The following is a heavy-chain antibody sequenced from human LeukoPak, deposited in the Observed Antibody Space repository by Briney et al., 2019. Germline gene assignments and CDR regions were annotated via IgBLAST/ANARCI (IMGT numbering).Heavy chain of an antibody. CDR2: INAGNGNT. CDR1: GYTFTSYA. CDR3: ARDSVLGITMIVVAPYGY. V-gene: IGHV1-3*01. D-gene: IGHD3-22*01. J-gene: IGHJ4*02. Sequence: ASVKVSCKASGYTFTSYAMHWVRQAPGQRLEWMGWINAGNGNTKYSQKFQGRVTITRDTSASTAYMELSSLRSEDTAVYYCARDSVLGITMIVVAPYGYWGQGTLVTVSS.